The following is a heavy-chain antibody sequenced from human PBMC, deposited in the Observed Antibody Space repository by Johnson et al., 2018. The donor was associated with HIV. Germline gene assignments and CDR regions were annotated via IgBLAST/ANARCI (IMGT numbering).Heavy chain of an antibody. V-gene: IGHV3-9*01. J-gene: IGHJ3*02. CDR2: ISWNSGSI. Sequence: VHLVESGGGLVQPGRSLRLSCAASGFTFDDYAMHWVRQAPGKGLEWVSGISWNSGSIGYADSVKGRFTISRDNAKNSLYLQMNSLRAEDTALYYCAKDMRIAARPAVGAFDIWGQGTMVTVSS. D-gene: IGHD6-6*01. CDR1: GFTFDDYA. CDR3: AKDMRIAARPAVGAFDI.